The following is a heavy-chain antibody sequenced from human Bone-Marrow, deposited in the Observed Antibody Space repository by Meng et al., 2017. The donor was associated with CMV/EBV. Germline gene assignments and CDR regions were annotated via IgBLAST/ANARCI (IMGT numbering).Heavy chain of an antibody. CDR2: ISSSSSTI. Sequence: GESLKISCAASGFTFSSYSMNWVRQAPGKGLEWVSYISSSSSTIYYADSVKGRFTISRDNAKNSLYLQMNSLRAEDTAVYYCARDGLGDFEDYWGQGTRVTVSS. D-gene: IGHD3-16*01. V-gene: IGHV3-48*04. J-gene: IGHJ4*02. CDR1: GFTFSSYS. CDR3: ARDGLGDFEDY.